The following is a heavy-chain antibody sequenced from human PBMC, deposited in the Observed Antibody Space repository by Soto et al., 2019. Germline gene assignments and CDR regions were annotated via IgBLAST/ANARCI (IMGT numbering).Heavy chain of an antibody. Sequence: ASVKVSCKASGYTFTGYYMHWVRQAPGQGLEWMGWINPNSGGTNYAQKFQGWVTMTRDTSISTAYMELSRLRSDDTAVYYCARAPSMYCSGGSCWVGAFDIWGQGTMVTVSS. CDR2: INPNSGGT. CDR3: ARAPSMYCSGGSCWVGAFDI. V-gene: IGHV1-2*04. D-gene: IGHD2-15*01. CDR1: GYTFTGYY. J-gene: IGHJ3*02.